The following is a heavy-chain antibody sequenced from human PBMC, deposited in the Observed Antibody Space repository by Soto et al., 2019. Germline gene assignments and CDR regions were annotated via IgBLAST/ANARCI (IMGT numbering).Heavy chain of an antibody. D-gene: IGHD3-10*01. J-gene: IGHJ4*02. CDR2: ISGSGGST. Sequence: EVQLLESGGGLVQPGGSLRLSCAASGFTFSSYAMSWVRQAPGKGLEWVSSISGSGGSTYYADSVKGRFTISRDNSKNTLYLQMNSLRAEDTAVYYCAKDYYYGLGSYYQFDYWGQGTLVTVSS. CDR3: AKDYYYGLGSYYQFDY. V-gene: IGHV3-23*01. CDR1: GFTFSSYA.